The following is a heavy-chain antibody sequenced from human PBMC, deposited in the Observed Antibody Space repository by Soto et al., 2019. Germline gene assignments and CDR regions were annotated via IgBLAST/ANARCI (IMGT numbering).Heavy chain of an antibody. J-gene: IGHJ3*02. D-gene: IGHD1-1*01. CDR2: ILVGGST. CDR3: AKATATSGGAFEI. V-gene: IGHV3-23*01. Sequence: GGSLRLSCAVSGFICSSYDMSWVRQAPGKGLEWVSTILVGGSTHYEDSVKGRFTISRDTSKNTVYLQMNSLTAWYTAFYYCAKATATSGGAFEIYGQGTMVTVSS. CDR1: GFICSSYD.